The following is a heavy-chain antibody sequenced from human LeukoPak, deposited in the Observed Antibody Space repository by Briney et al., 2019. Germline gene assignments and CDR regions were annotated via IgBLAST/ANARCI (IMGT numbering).Heavy chain of an antibody. CDR3: ARNLRPNLYESDASYRRYFYHGMDV. CDR2: IYTSGST. J-gene: IGHJ6*02. V-gene: IGHV4-61*02. CDR1: GGSISSGSYY. D-gene: IGHD3-9*01. Sequence: PSETLSLTCTVSGGSISSGSYYWSWIRQPAGKGLEWIGRIYTSGSTNYNPSLKSRVTISVDTSKNQFSLKLSSVTAADTAVYYCARNLRPNLYESDASYRRYFYHGMDVWGQGTTVTVSS.